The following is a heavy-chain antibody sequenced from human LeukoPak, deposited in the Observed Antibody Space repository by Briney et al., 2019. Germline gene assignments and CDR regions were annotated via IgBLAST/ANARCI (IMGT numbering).Heavy chain of an antibody. Sequence: PSETLSLTCTVSGGSISSSSYYWGWIRQPPGKGLEWIGCIYYSGSTYYNPSLKIRVTIYVDTSTNQFYLNLSTWTAADTAVYYCASVRGGATSSVGFVYWGQGTLVTVSS. V-gene: IGHV4-39*01. CDR1: GGSISSSSYY. CDR2: IYYSGST. J-gene: IGHJ4*02. CDR3: ASVRGGATSSVGFVY. D-gene: IGHD1-26*01.